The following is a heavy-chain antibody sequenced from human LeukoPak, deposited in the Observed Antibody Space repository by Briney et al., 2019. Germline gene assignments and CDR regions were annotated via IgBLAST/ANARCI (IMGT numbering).Heavy chain of an antibody. Sequence: SETLSLTCTVSGYSISSGCYWGWIRQPPGKGLEWIGSIYHSGSTYYNPSLKSRVTISVDTSKNQFSLKLSSVTAADTAVYYCARWLERDAFDIWGQGTMVTVSS. CDR3: ARWLERDAFDI. V-gene: IGHV4-38-2*02. CDR1: GYSISSGCY. D-gene: IGHD1-1*01. CDR2: IYHSGST. J-gene: IGHJ3*02.